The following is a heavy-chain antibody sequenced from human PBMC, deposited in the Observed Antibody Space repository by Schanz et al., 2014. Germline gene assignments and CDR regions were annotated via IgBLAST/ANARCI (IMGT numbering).Heavy chain of an antibody. Sequence: QVQLVQSGAEVKKPGSSVKVSCQAFGDTFSKYNIMWVRQAPGQGLEWMGRIIPILGIANYAQKFQGRVTITADRSTSTAYMDLSSLRPEDTALYYCARGTMPGTFDIWGQGTMVTVSS. CDR3: ARGTMPGTFDI. CDR2: IIPILGIA. V-gene: IGHV1-69*02. D-gene: IGHD2-2*01. J-gene: IGHJ3*02. CDR1: GDTFSKYN.